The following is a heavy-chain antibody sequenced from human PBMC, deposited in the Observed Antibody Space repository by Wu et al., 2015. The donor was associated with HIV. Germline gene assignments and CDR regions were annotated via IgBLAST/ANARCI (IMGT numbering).Heavy chain of an antibody. CDR2: INPNSGGT. Sequence: QVQLIQSGAEVKKPGASVKVSCKASGYTFTGYYMHWLRQAPGQGPEWMGWINPNSGGTNYAQKFQGRVTMTRDTSISTAYMELNSLRSDDTAVYYCARDRLRDYYDTTGYAFDIWAKGQWSPSPQ. J-gene: IGHJ3*02. CDR3: ARDRLRDYYDTTGYAFDI. CDR1: GYTFTGYY. D-gene: IGHD3-22*01. V-gene: IGHV1-2*02.